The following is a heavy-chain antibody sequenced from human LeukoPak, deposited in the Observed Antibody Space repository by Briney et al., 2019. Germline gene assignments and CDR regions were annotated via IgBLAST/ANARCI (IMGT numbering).Heavy chain of an antibody. CDR2: IYYSGSA. CDR1: GGSISSSSYY. V-gene: IGHV4-39*07. J-gene: IGHJ5*02. D-gene: IGHD1-26*01. Sequence: SETLSLTCTVSGGSISSSSYYWGWIRQPPGKGLEWIGSIYYSGSAYYNPSLKSRVTISVDTSKNQFSLKLSSVTAADTAVYYCARARALGATFYWFDPWGQGTLVTVSS. CDR3: ARARALGATFYWFDP.